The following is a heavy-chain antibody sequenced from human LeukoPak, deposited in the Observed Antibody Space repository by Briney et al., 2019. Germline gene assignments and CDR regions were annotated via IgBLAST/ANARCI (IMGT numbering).Heavy chain of an antibody. J-gene: IGHJ4*02. CDR1: GYTLTELS. CDR2: FDPEDGET. D-gene: IGHD3-9*01. CDR3: TTERADYDILTGYRRAVY. V-gene: IGHV1-24*01. Sequence: ASVKVSCKVSGYTLTELSMHWVRQAPGKGLEWMGGFDPEDGETIYAQKFQGRVTMTEDTSTDTAYMELSSLRSEDTAVYYCTTERADYDILTGYRRAVYWGQGTLVTVSS.